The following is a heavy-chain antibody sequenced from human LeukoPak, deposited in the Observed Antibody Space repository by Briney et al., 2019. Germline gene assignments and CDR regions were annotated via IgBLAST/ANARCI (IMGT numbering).Heavy chain of an antibody. D-gene: IGHD5-24*01. Sequence: SQTLSLTCTVSGGSISSGAYYWSWIRQHPGKGPEWIGYFYYSGSTYYNPSLKSRVTISVDTSKNQFSLDLSSVTAADTAVYYCARDLGDGYLANDYWGQGTLVTVSS. J-gene: IGHJ4*02. CDR1: GGSISSGAYY. CDR2: FYYSGST. CDR3: ARDLGDGYLANDY. V-gene: IGHV4-31*03.